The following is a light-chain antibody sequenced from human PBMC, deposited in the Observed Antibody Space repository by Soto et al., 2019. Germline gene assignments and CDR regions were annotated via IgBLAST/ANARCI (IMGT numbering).Light chain of an antibody. V-gene: IGKV1-5*03. J-gene: IGKJ2*01. CDR3: QQYNSYSQT. CDR1: QSISSW. Sequence: DIQMTQSPSTLSASVGDRVTITCRASQSISSWLAWYQQKPGKAPKLLIYKASSLESGGPSRFGGSGSGTEFTLTISRLQPDDFATYYCQQYNSYSQTFGQGTKLEIK. CDR2: KAS.